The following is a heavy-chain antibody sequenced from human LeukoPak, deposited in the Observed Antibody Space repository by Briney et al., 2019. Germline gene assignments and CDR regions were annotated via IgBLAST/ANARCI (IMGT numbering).Heavy chain of an antibody. Sequence: PGGSLRLSCATSGFTFSGYGMHWVRQAPGKGLEWMANIKQDGSEKYYVDSVKGRFTISRDNAKNSLYLQMNSLRAEDTAVYYCARDIWGSGEYAFDIWGQGTMVTVSS. J-gene: IGHJ3*02. CDR3: ARDIWGSGEYAFDI. V-gene: IGHV3-7*01. CDR2: IKQDGSEK. D-gene: IGHD7-27*01. CDR1: GFTFSGYG.